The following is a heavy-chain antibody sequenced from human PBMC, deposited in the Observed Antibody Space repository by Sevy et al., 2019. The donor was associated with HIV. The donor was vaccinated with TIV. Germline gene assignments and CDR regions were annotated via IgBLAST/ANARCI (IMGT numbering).Heavy chain of an antibody. J-gene: IGHJ6*02. CDR3: AGTSGGGGGGEYFYGIDV. CDR1: GYTFTSYY. CDR2: INPSGGST. V-gene: IGHV1-46*01. Sequence: ASVKVSCKASGYTFTSYYMHWVRQAPGQGLEWMGIINPSGGSTSYAQKFQGRVTMTRDTSTGTVYMELSGLRSEDTAVYYCAGTSGGGGGGEYFYGIDVWGQGTTVTVSS. D-gene: IGHD3-10*01.